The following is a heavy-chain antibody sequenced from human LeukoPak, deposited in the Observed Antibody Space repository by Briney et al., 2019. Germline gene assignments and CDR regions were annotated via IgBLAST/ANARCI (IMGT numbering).Heavy chain of an antibody. J-gene: IGHJ4*02. CDR2: IYHTGST. V-gene: IGHV4-4*02. CDR3: AKGGRGPSYDFWSGYYPKFDY. CDR1: GGSISTNNW. Sequence: PSETLSLTCAVSGGSISTNNWWSWVRQPPGKGLEWIGEIYHTGSTNYSPSLRSRVTMSIDKSNNQFSLNLNSVTAADTAVYYCAKGGRGPSYDFWSGYYPKFDYWGQGTLVTVSS. D-gene: IGHD3-3*01.